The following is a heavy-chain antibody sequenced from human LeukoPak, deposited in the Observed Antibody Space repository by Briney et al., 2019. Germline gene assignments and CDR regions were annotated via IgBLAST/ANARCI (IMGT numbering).Heavy chain of an antibody. V-gene: IGHV4-59*01. Sequence: PSGTLSLTCTVSGGSISSYYWSWIRQPPGKGLEWIGYIYYSGSTNYNPSLKSRVTISVDTSKNQFSLKLSSVTAADTAVYYCARVIEGVDIWGQGTMVTVSS. CDR1: GGSISSYY. CDR2: IYYSGST. CDR3: ARVIEGVDI. J-gene: IGHJ3*02.